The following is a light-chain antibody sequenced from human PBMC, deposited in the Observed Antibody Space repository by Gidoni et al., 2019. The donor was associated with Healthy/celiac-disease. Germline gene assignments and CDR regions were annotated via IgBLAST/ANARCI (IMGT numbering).Light chain of an antibody. CDR3: QQYDSSPLT. J-gene: IGKJ4*01. Sequence: EIVLTQSPGTLSLSPGERATLPCRASQSVSSSYLAWYQQKPGQAPKLLIYGASSRATGVPDRFSGSGSGTDFTLTISRLEPEDFAVYYCQQYDSSPLTFGGXTKVEIK. CDR2: GAS. CDR1: QSVSSSY. V-gene: IGKV3-20*01.